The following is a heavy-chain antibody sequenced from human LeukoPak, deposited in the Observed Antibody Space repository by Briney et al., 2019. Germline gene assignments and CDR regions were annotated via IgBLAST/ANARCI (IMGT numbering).Heavy chain of an antibody. CDR1: GGSISSSGYY. J-gene: IGHJ4*02. Sequence: TLSLTCTVSGGSISSSGYYWGWIRQSPGKALEWLALIDWDDDKFYSTSLKTRLTISKDTSKNQVVLTMTNMDPVDTATYYCARIQAYGGNSEGYYFNYWGQGTLVTVSS. CDR2: IDWDDDK. D-gene: IGHD4-23*01. V-gene: IGHV2-70*01. CDR3: ARIQAYGGNSEGYYFNY.